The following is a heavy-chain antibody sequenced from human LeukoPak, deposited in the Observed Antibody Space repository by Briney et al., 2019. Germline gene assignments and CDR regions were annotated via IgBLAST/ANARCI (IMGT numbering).Heavy chain of an antibody. V-gene: IGHV1-69*06. Sequence: GASVKVPCKASGGTFSSYAISWVRQAPGQGLEWMGGIIPIFGTANYAQKFQGRVTITADKSTSTAYMELRSLRSDDTAVYYCARAKWFGELFFDYWGQGTLVTVSS. D-gene: IGHD3-10*01. J-gene: IGHJ4*02. CDR3: ARAKWFGELFFDY. CDR2: IIPIFGTA. CDR1: GGTFSSYA.